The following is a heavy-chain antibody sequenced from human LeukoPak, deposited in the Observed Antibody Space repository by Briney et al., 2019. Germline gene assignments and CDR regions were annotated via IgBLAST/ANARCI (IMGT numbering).Heavy chain of an antibody. V-gene: IGHV4-59*01. CDR3: ARGSYSSPFDY. CDR1: GGSISSYY. CDR2: IYYSGST. Sequence: SETLSLTCTVSGGSISSYYWSWIRQPPGKGLEWIGYIYYSGSTNYNPSLKSRVTISVDTSKNQFSLKLSSATAADTAVYYCARGSYSSPFDYWGQGTLVTVSS. D-gene: IGHD6-19*01. J-gene: IGHJ4*02.